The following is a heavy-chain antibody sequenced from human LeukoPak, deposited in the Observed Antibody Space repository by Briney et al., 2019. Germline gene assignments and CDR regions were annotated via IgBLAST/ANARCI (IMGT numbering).Heavy chain of an antibody. CDR3: ASVWAIYYGSGSSGRFDY. Sequence: PSETLSLTCTVSGGSISSGGYYWSWIRQHPGKGLEWIGYIYYSGSTYYNPSLKSRVTISVDTSKNQFSLKLSSVTAADTAVYYCASVWAIYYGSGSSGRFDYWGQGTLVTVSS. CDR1: GGSISSGGYY. V-gene: IGHV4-31*03. J-gene: IGHJ4*02. D-gene: IGHD3-10*01. CDR2: IYYSGST.